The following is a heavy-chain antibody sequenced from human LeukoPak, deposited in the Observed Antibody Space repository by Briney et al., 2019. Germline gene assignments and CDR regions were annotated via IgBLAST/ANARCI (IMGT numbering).Heavy chain of an antibody. D-gene: IGHD6-13*01. V-gene: IGHV3-23*01. CDR3: AKAFSNSWQFDP. Sequence: GGSLRLSXAASGFTFTSDAMTWVRQAPGKGLEWLSSITDRGDQSYYADSVKGRFTISRDNSKNTLYLQMNSLRVEDTALYYCAKAFSNSWQFDPWGQGTLVTVSS. J-gene: IGHJ5*02. CDR2: ITDRGDQS. CDR1: GFTFTSDA.